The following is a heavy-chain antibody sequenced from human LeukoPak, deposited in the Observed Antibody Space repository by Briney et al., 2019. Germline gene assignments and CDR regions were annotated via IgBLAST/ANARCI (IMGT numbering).Heavy chain of an antibody. D-gene: IGHD1-14*01. V-gene: IGHV4-30-2*01. CDR2: IYHSGST. J-gene: IGHJ4*02. Sequence: PSETLSLTCAVFGGSISSGGYSWSWIRQPPGKGLEWIGYIYHSGSTYYNPSLKSRVTISVDRSKNQFSLKLSSVTAADTAVYYCARGGTDNFDYWGQGTLVTVSS. CDR3: ARGGTDNFDY. CDR1: GGSISSGGYS.